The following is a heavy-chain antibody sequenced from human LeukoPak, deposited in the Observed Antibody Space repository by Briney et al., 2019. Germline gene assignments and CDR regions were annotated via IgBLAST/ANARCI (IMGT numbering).Heavy chain of an antibody. CDR1: GFTFSSYS. CDR2: ISDDGRNE. V-gene: IGHV3-30*03. CDR3: ARLSAYYYGSYFYYYMDV. Sequence: GGSLRLSCAASGFTFSSYSMNWVRQAPGKGLEWVAVISDDGRNEYYLESVKGRFTISRDNAKNSVYLHMNGLRAEDTALYYCARLSAYYYGSYFYYYMDVWGKGTTVTVSS. D-gene: IGHD3-10*01. J-gene: IGHJ6*03.